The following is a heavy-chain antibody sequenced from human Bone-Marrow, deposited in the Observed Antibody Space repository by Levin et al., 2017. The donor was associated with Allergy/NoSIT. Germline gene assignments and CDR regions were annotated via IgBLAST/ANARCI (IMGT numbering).Heavy chain of an antibody. Sequence: HPGGSLRLSCAASGFTFSNYWMHWVRQVPGKGLVWVSRIDFQGNRRTYADSVRGRFVISRDNARNTLYLELNSLRAEDTAVYHCARGEMLGGYGDYGPDYWGQGTLVTVSS. CDR1: GFTFSNYW. CDR2: IDFQGNRR. V-gene: IGHV3-74*01. CDR3: ARGEMLGGYGDYGPDY. J-gene: IGHJ4*02. D-gene: IGHD4-17*01.